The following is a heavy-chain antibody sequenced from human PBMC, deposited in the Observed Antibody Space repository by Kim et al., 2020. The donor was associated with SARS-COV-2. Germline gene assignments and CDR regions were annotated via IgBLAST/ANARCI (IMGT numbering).Heavy chain of an antibody. Sequence: PSLKSRVTISVDTSKNQFSLKLSSVTAADTAVYYCASPTDYYYDSSGYCYWGQGTLVTVSS. V-gene: IGHV4-39*01. D-gene: IGHD3-22*01. J-gene: IGHJ4*02. CDR3: ASPTDYYYDSSGYCY.